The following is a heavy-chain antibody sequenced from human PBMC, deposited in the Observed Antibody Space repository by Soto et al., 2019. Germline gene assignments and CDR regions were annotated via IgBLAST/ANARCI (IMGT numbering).Heavy chain of an antibody. D-gene: IGHD3-10*01. J-gene: IGHJ6*02. CDR2: ISAYNGNT. CDR1: GYTFTSYG. CDR3: ASFYDYGSGSYYKTDYYYGMDV. Sequence: ASVKVSCKASGYTFTSYGISWVRQAPGQGLEWMGWISAYNGNTNYAQKIQGRVTMTTDTSTSTAYMELRSLRSDDTAVYYCASFYDYGSGSYYKTDYYYGMDVWGQGTTVTVSS. V-gene: IGHV1-18*01.